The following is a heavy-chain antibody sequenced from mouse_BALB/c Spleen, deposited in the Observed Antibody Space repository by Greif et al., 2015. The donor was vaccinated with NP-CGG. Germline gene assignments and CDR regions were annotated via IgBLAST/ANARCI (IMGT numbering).Heavy chain of an antibody. J-gene: IGHJ2*01. CDR3: ARWITTVVDYFDY. CDR1: GYSITSDYA. Sequence: ESGPGLVKPSQSLSLTCTVTGYSITSDYAWNWIRQFPGNKLEWMGYISYSGSTSYNPSLKSRISITRDTSKNQFFLQLNSVTTEDTATYYCARWITTVVDYFDYWGQGTTLTVSS. V-gene: IGHV3-2*02. CDR2: ISYSGST. D-gene: IGHD1-1*01.